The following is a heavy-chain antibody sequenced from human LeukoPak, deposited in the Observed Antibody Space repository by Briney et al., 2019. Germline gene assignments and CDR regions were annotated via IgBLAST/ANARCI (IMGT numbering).Heavy chain of an antibody. CDR1: GFTFSSYG. V-gene: IGHV3-21*04. Sequence: GESLRLSCAASGFTFSSYGINWVRQAPGKGLEWVSSIDVGSYAYYANSVKGRFTISRDNVKNVLYLQMTSLRPEDTALYYCAKDLSSAITSDLVLDVWGQGTTVIVSS. D-gene: IGHD3-22*01. CDR3: AKDLSSAITSDLVLDV. CDR2: IDVGSYA. J-gene: IGHJ6*02.